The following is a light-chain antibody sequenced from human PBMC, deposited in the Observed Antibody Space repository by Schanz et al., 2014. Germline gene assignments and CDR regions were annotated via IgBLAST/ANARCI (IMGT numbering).Light chain of an antibody. J-gene: IGLJ2*01. CDR2: EVS. V-gene: IGLV2-8*01. Sequence: QSALTQPPSASGSPGQSVTISCTGTSSDVGDYNYVSWYQQHPGKAPKLMIYEVSKRPSGVPDRFSGSKSGNTASLTVSGLQPEDEADYYCSSYAGSDNVVFGGGTKLTVL. CDR1: SSDVGDYNY. CDR3: SSYAGSDNVV.